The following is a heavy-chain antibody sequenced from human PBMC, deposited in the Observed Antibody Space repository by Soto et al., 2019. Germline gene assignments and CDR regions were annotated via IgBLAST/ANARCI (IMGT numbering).Heavy chain of an antibody. CDR2: INPSGGST. D-gene: IGHD3-10*01. CDR3: ARAAWVRSPGINWFDP. J-gene: IGHJ5*02. CDR1: GYTFTSYY. Sequence: GASVKVSCKASGYTFTSYYMHWVRQAPGQGLEWMGIINPSGGSTSYAQKFQGRVTMTRDTSTSTVYMELSSLRSEDTAVYYCARAAWVRSPGINWFDPWGQGTLVTVSS. V-gene: IGHV1-46*01.